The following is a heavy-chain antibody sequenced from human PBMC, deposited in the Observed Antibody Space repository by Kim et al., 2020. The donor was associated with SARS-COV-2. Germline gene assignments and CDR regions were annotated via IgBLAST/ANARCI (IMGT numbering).Heavy chain of an antibody. V-gene: IGHV1-69*13. J-gene: IGHJ6*02. CDR3: ANHYCSSTSCAYYYYYGMDV. CDR2: IIPIFGTA. D-gene: IGHD2-2*01. CDR1: GGTFSSYA. Sequence: SVKVSCKASGGTFSSYAISWVRQAPGQGLEWMGGIIPIFGTANYAQKFQGRVTITADESTSTAYMELSSLRSEDTAVYYCANHYCSSTSCAYYYYYGMDVWGQGTTVTVSS.